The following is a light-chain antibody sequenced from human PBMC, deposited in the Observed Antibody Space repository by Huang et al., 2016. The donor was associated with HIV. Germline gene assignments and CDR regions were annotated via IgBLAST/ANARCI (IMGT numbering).Light chain of an antibody. J-gene: IGKJ1*01. CDR1: QGISDS. V-gene: IGKV1-NL1*01. Sequence: DIQMTQSPSSLSASVGDRVTITCRASQGISDSLAWYQQKVGKAPKLLLYAASRLKSEVPSRFSGGGSGTDYTLIISSLQPEDFATYYCQQYYSTPWTFGLGTKVEIK. CDR2: AAS. CDR3: QQYYSTPWT.